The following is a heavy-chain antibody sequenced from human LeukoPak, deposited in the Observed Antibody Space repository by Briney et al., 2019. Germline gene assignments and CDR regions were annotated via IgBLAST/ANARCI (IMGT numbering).Heavy chain of an antibody. J-gene: IGHJ3*02. CDR3: ARGRWETDI. Sequence: GGSLRLSCVASGFTFSSYEMNWVRQAPGKGLEWLSYIGSSDSTTHYADSVKGRFTISRDNAKNSLYLQLNSLRDEDTAVFYCARGRWETDIWGQGTMVTVSS. V-gene: IGHV3-48*03. CDR1: GFTFSSYE. D-gene: IGHD1-26*01. CDR2: IGSSDSTT.